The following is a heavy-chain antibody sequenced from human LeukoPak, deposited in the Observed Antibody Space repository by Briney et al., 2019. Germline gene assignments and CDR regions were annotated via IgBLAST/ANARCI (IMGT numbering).Heavy chain of an antibody. CDR1: GYTFTSYG. CDR2: IRAYNGNT. CDR3: ARDYSDRPYYFDY. D-gene: IGHD4-17*01. Sequence: ASVKVSCKASGYTFTSYGISWGRQAPGQGLEWMGWIRAYNGNTNYAQKLQGRVTMTTDTSTSTGYMELRSLRSDDTAVYYCARDYSDRPYYFDYWGQGTLVTVSS. J-gene: IGHJ4*02. V-gene: IGHV1-18*01.